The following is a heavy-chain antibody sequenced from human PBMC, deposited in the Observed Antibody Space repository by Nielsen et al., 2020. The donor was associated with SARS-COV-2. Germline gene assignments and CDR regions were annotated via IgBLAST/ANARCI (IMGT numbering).Heavy chain of an antibody. J-gene: IGHJ3*01. CDR1: GGSISSGDYY. V-gene: IGHV4-30-4*01. CDR2: IYYSGST. D-gene: IGHD3-22*01. CDR3: ARNWGRVNFVVVVATSAEGALDV. Sequence: SETLSLTCTVSGGSISSGDYYWSWIRQPPGKGLEWIGYIYYSGSTYYNPSLKSRVTVSLDTSKNQFSLRLSSVTAADTAMYYCARNWGRVNFVVVVATSAEGALDVWGQGTMIIVSS.